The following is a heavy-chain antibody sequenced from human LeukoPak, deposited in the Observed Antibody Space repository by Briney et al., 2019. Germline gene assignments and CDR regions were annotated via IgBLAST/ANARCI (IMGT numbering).Heavy chain of an antibody. CDR3: ARAPPDYGMDV. CDR1: GGSVSSGSYS. J-gene: IGHJ6*02. V-gene: IGHV4-30-2*01. CDR2: IYHSGST. Sequence: SETLSLTCTVSGGSVSSGSYSWSWIRQPPGKGLEWIGYIYHSGSTYYNPSLKSRVTISVDRSKNQFSLKLSSVTAADTAVYYCARAPPDYGMDVWGQGTTVTVSS.